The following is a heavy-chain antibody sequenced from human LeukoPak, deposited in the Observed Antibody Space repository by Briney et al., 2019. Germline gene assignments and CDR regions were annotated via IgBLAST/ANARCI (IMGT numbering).Heavy chain of an antibody. CDR1: GGSISSYY. D-gene: IGHD5-12*01. Sequence: SETLSLTCTVSGGSISSYYWSWIRQPPGKGLEWIGTIFNSGNTHYNPSLKSRVTISVDTSKNQFSLNLSSVSAADTAVYYCARYSGYDSYWGRGTLVTVSS. CDR2: IFNSGNT. J-gene: IGHJ4*02. V-gene: IGHV4-4*08. CDR3: ARYSGYDSY.